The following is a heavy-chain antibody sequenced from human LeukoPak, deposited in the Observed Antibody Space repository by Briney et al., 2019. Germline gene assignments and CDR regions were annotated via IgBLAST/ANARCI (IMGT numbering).Heavy chain of an antibody. CDR2: ISWNSGSI. D-gene: IGHD6-13*01. Sequence: PGGSLRLSCAASGFTFDDYAMHWVRQAPGKGLEWVSGISWNSGSIGYADSVKGRFTISRDNAKNSLYLQMNSLRAEDTAVYYCARGGIAAAPYWGQGTLVTVSS. CDR3: ARGGIAAAPY. J-gene: IGHJ4*02. V-gene: IGHV3-9*01. CDR1: GFTFDDYA.